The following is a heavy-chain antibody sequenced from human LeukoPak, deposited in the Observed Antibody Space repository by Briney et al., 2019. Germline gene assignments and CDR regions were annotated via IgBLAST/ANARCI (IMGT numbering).Heavy chain of an antibody. CDR2: ISAYNGNT. D-gene: IGHD3-10*01. V-gene: IGHV1-18*01. Sequence: ASVKVSCKASGYTFTSYGISWVRQAPGQGLEWMGWISAYNGNTNYAQKLQGRVTMTTDTSTSTTYMELRSLRSDDTSGYYCARDLEYGSGSYYDNWFDPWGQGTLVTVSS. CDR1: GYTFTSYG. J-gene: IGHJ5*02. CDR3: ARDLEYGSGSYYDNWFDP.